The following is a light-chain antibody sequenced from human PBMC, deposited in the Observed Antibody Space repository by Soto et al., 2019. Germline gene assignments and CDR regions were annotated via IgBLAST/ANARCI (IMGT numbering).Light chain of an antibody. V-gene: IGKV3-15*01. CDR1: QSVSNS. J-gene: IGKJ1*01. CDR3: HQYYDWPPWT. CDR2: ATS. Sequence: THSPATLSISPVETATLSCRASQSVSNSLAWYRQRPGQPPSLLIYATSTRATGVPARFTGSGSGTEFTLTISSLQSEDFAVYYCHQYYDWPPWTFGQGTKVDIK.